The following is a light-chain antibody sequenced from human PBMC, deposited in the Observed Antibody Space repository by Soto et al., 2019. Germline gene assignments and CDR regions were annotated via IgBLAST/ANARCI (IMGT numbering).Light chain of an antibody. V-gene: IGKV1-39*01. Sequence: DIQMTQSPSPLSASVGDRVTITCLASQSISSYLNWYQRKPGKAPKLLIYDASSLPSVVPSRFTGSESGTYFTPTPGPLQPADFATYYCKQSYSTPTFGGGTTVDIK. CDR1: QSISSY. CDR3: KQSYSTPT. CDR2: DAS. J-gene: IGKJ4*01.